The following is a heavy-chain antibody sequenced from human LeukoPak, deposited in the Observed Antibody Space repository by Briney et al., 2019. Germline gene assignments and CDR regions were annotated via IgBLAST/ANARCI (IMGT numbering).Heavy chain of an antibody. CDR3: AKDQYYDSRSSGAFDI. D-gene: IGHD3-22*01. CDR1: GFTFSSYA. CDR2: ISGSGGST. V-gene: IGHV3-23*01. J-gene: IGHJ3*02. Sequence: GGSLRLSCAASGFTFSSYALSWVRQAPGKGLEWVSAISGSGGSTYYADSVKGRFTISRDNSKNTLSLQMNSLRAEDTAVYYCAKDQYYDSRSSGAFDIWGQGTMVTVSS.